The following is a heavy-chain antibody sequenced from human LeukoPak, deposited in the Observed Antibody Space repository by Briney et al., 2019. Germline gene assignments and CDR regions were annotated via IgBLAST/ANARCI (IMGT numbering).Heavy chain of an antibody. CDR1: GGTFSSYA. CDR3: ARSRLAARPDYFDY. CDR2: IIPIFGTA. Sequence: SVKVSCKASGGTFSSYAISWVRQAPGQGLEWMGGIIPIFGTANYAQKFQGRVTITADESTSTAYMELSSLRSEDTAVYYCARSRLAARPDYFDYWGRGTLVTVSS. J-gene: IGHJ4*02. V-gene: IGHV1-69*13. D-gene: IGHD6-6*01.